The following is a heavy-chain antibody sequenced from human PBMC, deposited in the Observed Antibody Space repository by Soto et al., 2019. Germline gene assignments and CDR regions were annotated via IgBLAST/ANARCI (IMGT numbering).Heavy chain of an antibody. D-gene: IGHD2-15*01. CDR2: ISYDGSDK. CDR3: ARRYCSGGYCYFDY. V-gene: IGHV3-30-3*01. CDR1: GFTLISYA. J-gene: IGHJ4*02. Sequence: QVQLVESGGGVVQPGRSLRLSCAASGFTLISYAMHWVRQAPGKGLGWVAVISYDGSDKYYADSVKGRFTISRDNSKNTLFLQMNTLRPEDTAVYYCARRYCSGGYCYFDYWGQGTLVTVSS.